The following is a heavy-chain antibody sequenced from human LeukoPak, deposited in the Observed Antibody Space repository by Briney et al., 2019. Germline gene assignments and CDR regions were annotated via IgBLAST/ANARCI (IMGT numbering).Heavy chain of an antibody. CDR3: ALDCCTGSRFDH. CDR2: ISRGGFT. Sequence: GRSLRLSCAVSGFTVSSNYMGWVRQAPGRRLEWVSAISRGGFTYYADSVKGRFTISRDNSKNTLHLQMNTLTAEDMAVYYCALDCCTGSRFDHWGQGTLVTVSS. D-gene: IGHD2-8*02. V-gene: IGHV3-53*01. J-gene: IGHJ4*02. CDR1: GFTVSSNY.